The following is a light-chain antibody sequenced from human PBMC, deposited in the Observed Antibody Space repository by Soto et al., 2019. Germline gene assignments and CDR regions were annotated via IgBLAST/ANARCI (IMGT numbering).Light chain of an antibody. Sequence: DIQVTQSPSVLSASVGDRVTITCRASQSISSWLAWYQQKPGKAPRLLIYDASSLQSGVPSRFSGSGSGTEFTLTISSLQPDDFATYYCQHYNSYSEAFGQGTKVDIK. CDR1: QSISSW. J-gene: IGKJ1*01. V-gene: IGKV1-5*01. CDR2: DAS. CDR3: QHYNSYSEA.